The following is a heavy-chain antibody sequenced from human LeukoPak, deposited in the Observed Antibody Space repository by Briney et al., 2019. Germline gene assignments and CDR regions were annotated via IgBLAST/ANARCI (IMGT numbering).Heavy chain of an antibody. CDR2: IIPIFGTA. CDR3: ASMGIYDSSGYSDY. Sequence: SVKVSCKASGGTFSSYAISWVRQAPGQGLEWMGGIIPIFGTANYAQKFQGRVTITTDESTSTAYMELSSLRSEDTAVYYCASMGIYDSSGYSDYWGQGTLATVSS. CDR1: GGTFSSYA. V-gene: IGHV1-69*05. D-gene: IGHD3-22*01. J-gene: IGHJ4*02.